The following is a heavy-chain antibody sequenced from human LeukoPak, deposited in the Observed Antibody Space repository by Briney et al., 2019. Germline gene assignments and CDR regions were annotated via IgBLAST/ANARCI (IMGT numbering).Heavy chain of an antibody. CDR2: THGDGRT. CDR3: ATTGGYWTGIFDR. Sequence: PGGSLRLSCAASGFTVTTNYMTWVRQAPGKGLDLVSGTHGDGRTYYADSVKGRFTISTDSSKNTLSLQTNSLRAEDTAVYYCATTGGYWTGIFDRWGQGTLVTVSS. V-gene: IGHV3-53*01. D-gene: IGHD2-8*02. J-gene: IGHJ4*02. CDR1: GFTVTTNY.